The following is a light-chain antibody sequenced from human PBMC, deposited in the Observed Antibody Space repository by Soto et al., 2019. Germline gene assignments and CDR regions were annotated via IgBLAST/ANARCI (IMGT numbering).Light chain of an antibody. CDR1: HSVSSS. V-gene: IGKV3-15*01. Sequence: EIVMTQSPATLSVSPGERATLFCRASHSVSSSLAWYQQKPGQAPRLLIHGASTRATGIPARFSGSGSGTEFTLTISSLQSEDFAVYYCQQRSNWPPEITFGQGTRLEIK. CDR2: GAS. CDR3: QQRSNWPPEIT. J-gene: IGKJ5*01.